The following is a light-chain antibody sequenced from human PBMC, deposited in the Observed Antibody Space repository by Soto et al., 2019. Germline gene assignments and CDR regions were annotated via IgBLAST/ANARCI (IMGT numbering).Light chain of an antibody. CDR2: DAS. CDR3: QQYDNLPFT. Sequence: DIQMTKSPSSLSASVGDRVTITCQASQDISNYLNWYQQKPGKAPKLLIYDASNLETGVPSRFSGSGSGTDFTFTISSLQPEDIAPNYCQQYDNLPFTFGPGTKVDIK. V-gene: IGKV1-33*01. J-gene: IGKJ3*01. CDR1: QDISNY.